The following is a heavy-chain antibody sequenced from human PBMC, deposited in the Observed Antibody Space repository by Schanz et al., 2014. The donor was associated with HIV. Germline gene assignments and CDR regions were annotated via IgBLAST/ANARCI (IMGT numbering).Heavy chain of an antibody. Sequence: EVQLVESGGAWVQPGGSLRLSCAASGFTFRSNDMSWVRQAPGKGLEWVSGISGTDGSRSYADSVKGRFTISRDNSRNTLSLEMNSLRAEDTAVYYCANTEFPYSSSSDYYYGMDVWGQGTTVTVSS. CDR2: ISGTDGSR. D-gene: IGHD6-6*01. CDR1: GFTFRSND. V-gene: IGHV3-23*04. J-gene: IGHJ6*02. CDR3: ANTEFPYSSSSDYYYGMDV.